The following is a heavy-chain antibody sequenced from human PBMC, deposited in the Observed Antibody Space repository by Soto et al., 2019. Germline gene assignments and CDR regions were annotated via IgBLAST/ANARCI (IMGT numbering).Heavy chain of an antibody. CDR3: ARGKKGGPYDSSGYGNDY. J-gene: IGHJ4*02. CDR1: GYTFTSYD. D-gene: IGHD3-22*01. V-gene: IGHV1-8*01. Sequence: ASVKVSCKASGYTFTSYDINWVRQATGQGLEGMGWMNPNSGNTGYAQKFQGRVTMTRNTSISTAYMELSSLRSEDTAVYYCARGKKGGPYDSSGYGNDYWGQGHLVTVSS. CDR2: MNPNSGNT.